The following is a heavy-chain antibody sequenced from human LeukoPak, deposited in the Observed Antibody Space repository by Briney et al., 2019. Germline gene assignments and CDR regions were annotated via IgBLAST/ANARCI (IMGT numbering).Heavy chain of an antibody. V-gene: IGHV3-23*01. CDR3: ARGYSGSYRIDY. CDR2: ISGSGDNT. D-gene: IGHD1-26*01. CDR1: GFTFSSYA. Sequence: GGSLRLSCAASGFTFSSYAMSWVRLAPGKGLEWVSGISGSGDNTYYADSVKGRFTISRDNSKNTLYVQVNSLGTEDTAVYYCARGYSGSYRIDYWGQGTLVTVSS. J-gene: IGHJ4*02.